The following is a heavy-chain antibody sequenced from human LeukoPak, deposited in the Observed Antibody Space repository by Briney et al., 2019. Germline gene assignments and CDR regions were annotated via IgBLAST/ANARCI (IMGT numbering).Heavy chain of an antibody. CDR3: GRTPYGGYGDY. CDR1: GFTFSSYE. J-gene: IGHJ4*02. D-gene: IGHD5-12*01. V-gene: IGHV3-48*03. Sequence: GGSLRLSCAASGFTFSSYEMNWVRQAPGKGLEWVSYISSSGSTIYYADSVKGRFTISRDNAKNTLYLEMNSLRVEDTAVYYCGRTPYGGYGDYWVQGTLVTASS. CDR2: ISSSGSTI.